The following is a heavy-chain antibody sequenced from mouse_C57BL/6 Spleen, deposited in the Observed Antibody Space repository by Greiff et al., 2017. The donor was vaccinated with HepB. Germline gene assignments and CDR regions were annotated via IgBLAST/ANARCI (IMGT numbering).Heavy chain of an antibody. CDR2: ILPSIGRT. CDR1: DSEVFPIAY. CDR3: ARRGYYGSDGYFDV. J-gene: IGHJ1*03. D-gene: IGHD1-1*01. Sequence: QVQLQHSGSELRSPGSSVKLSCKDFDSEVFPIAYMSWVRQKPGHGFEWIGGILPSIGRTIYGEKFEDKATLDAGTLSNTAYLELNSLTSEDSAIYYCARRGYYGSDGYFDVWGTGTTVTVSS. V-gene: IGHV15-2*01.